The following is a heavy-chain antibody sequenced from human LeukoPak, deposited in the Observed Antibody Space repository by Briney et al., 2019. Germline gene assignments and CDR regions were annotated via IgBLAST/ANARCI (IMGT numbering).Heavy chain of an antibody. Sequence: GGSLRLSCAASGFTFSSYWMSWVRQAPGKGLEWVANIKQDGSEKYYVDSVKGRFTISRDNAKNSLYLQMNSLRAEDTAVYYCARDLRVVVTAIFDFWGQGTLVTVSS. CDR1: GFTFSSYW. CDR3: ARDLRVVVTAIFDF. CDR2: IKQDGSEK. J-gene: IGHJ4*02. V-gene: IGHV3-7*01. D-gene: IGHD2-21*02.